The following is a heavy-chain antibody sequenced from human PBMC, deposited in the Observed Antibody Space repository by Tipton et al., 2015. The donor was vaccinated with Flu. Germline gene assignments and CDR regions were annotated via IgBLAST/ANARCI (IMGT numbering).Heavy chain of an antibody. CDR1: GYSISSGYY. Sequence: TLSLTCTVSGYSISSGYYWGWIRQPPGKGLEWIGSIYHSGSTYYNPSLKSRVTISVDTSKNQFSLKLSSVTAADTAVYYCARGPIITFGEETNFDYWGQGTLVTVSS. V-gene: IGHV4-38-2*02. CDR2: IYHSGST. CDR3: ARGPIITFGEETNFDY. D-gene: IGHD3-16*01. J-gene: IGHJ4*02.